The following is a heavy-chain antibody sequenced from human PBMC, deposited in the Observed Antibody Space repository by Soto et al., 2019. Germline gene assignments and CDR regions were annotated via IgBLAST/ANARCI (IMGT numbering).Heavy chain of an antibody. CDR3: AKDPHWAIISPTHDY. CDR1: GFTSSSDG. Sequence: GGSLRHSCGAPGFTSSSDGITFVRQAPGKGLEWVSTFLESGGTTHYADPVNGRFTMARDTSRNMLFLQMNSLRAEDTAIYYCAKDPHWAIISPTHDYWGQGT. CDR2: FLESGGTT. V-gene: IGHV3-23*01. D-gene: IGHD2-2*01. J-gene: IGHJ4*02.